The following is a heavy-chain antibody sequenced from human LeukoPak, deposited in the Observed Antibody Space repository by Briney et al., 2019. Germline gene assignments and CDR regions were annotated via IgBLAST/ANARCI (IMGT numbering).Heavy chain of an antibody. CDR1: GGSISSGSYY. CDR3: VAWYNWFDP. V-gene: IGHV4-61*02. D-gene: IGHD2-15*01. J-gene: IGHJ5*02. Sequence: SQTLSLTCTVSGGSISSGSYYWSWIRPPAGKGLECIGRIYTSGSTNYNPSLKSRVTISVDTSKNQFSLKLSSVTAADTAVYYCVAWYNWFDPWGQGTLVTVSS. CDR2: IYTSGST.